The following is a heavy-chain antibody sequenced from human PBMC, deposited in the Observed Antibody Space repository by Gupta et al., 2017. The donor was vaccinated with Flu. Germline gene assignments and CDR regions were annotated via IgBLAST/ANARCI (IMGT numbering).Heavy chain of an antibody. D-gene: IGHD2/OR15-2a*01. CDR3: ARRGNYLGDAFDI. V-gene: IGHV3-21*01. CDR2: ITGSGTYK. CDR1: GFTFSLFS. Sequence: EVKLEASGGGLVKPGGSLRLSCSASGFTFSLFSVNWVRQAPGKGLEWVSSITGSGTYKNYGDSVKGRFTISRDNAQSSLYLQMNSLTVEDTAVYYCARRGNYLGDAFDIWGQGTVVTVSS. J-gene: IGHJ3*02.